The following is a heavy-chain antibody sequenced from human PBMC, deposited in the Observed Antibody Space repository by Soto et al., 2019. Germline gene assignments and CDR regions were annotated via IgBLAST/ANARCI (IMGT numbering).Heavy chain of an antibody. J-gene: IGHJ4*02. CDR1: GGSISSGGHY. Sequence: QVQLQESGPGPVNPSQTLSLTCNVSGGSISSGGHYWSWIRQHPGKGLEWIGYIYYSGSTYYNPSLKRRVTISVDTSKNQFSLKLNSVTAADTAVYYCARDSNGYDQIDYWGQGTLVTVSS. CDR2: IYYSGST. CDR3: ARDSNGYDQIDY. D-gene: IGHD3-22*01. V-gene: IGHV4-31*03.